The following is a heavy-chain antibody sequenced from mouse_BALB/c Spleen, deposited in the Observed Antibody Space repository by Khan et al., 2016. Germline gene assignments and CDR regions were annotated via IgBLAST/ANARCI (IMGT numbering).Heavy chain of an antibody. Sequence: EVELVESGGGLVKPGGSLKLSCAASGFTFSSYGMSWVRQTPEKRLEWVATISGGGSYTYYPDSVKGRFTISRDNAKQNLYLQMSSLRSEDTALYYCARNYGSSYPDYWGQGTSVTVAS. J-gene: IGHJ4*01. CDR1: GFTFSSYG. V-gene: IGHV5-9-2*01. D-gene: IGHD1-1*01. CDR2: ISGGGSYT. CDR3: ARNYGSSYPDY.